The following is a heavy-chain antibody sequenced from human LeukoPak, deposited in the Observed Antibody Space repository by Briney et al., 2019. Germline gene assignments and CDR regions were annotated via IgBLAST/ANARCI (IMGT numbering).Heavy chain of an antibody. J-gene: IGHJ4*02. D-gene: IGHD3-9*01. V-gene: IGHV1-2*02. CDR1: GYTFSGYY. CDR3: ARNDILTANDY. CDR2: INPNSGGT. Sequence: ASVKVSCKAFGYTFSGYYLHWVRQAPGQGLEWMGWINPNSGGTNCAQKFQGRVTMTRDTSITTAYMELSRLTSDDTAVYYCARNDILTANDYWGQGTLVTVSS.